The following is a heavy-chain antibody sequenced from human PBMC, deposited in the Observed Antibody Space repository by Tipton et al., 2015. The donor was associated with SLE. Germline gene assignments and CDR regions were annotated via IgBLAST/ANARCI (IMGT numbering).Heavy chain of an antibody. D-gene: IGHD3-10*01. V-gene: IGHV4-34*01. J-gene: IGHJ4*01. CDR3: ARGAKERITLVRVRPYYFDY. CDR2: SNHSGST. Sequence: TLSLTCAVYGGSFSGYYWSWIRQPPGKGLEWIGESNHSGSTNYNPSLKSRVTISVDTSKNQFSLKVSSVTAADTAVYYCARGAKERITLVRVRPYYFDYWGQGSLVTVSS. CDR1: GGSFSGYY.